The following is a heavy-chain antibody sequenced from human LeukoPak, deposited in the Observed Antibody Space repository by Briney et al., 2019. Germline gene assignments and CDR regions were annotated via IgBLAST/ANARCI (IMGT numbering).Heavy chain of an antibody. CDR2: TSGSGGST. V-gene: IGHV3-23*01. Sequence: PGGSLRLSCAASGFTFSSYAMSWVRQAPGKGLEWVSATSGSGGSTYYADSVKDRFTISRDNSKNTLYLQMNSLRAEDTAVYYCAKLLGNWFDPWGQGTLVTVSS. D-gene: IGHD2-15*01. CDR3: AKLLGNWFDP. J-gene: IGHJ5*02. CDR1: GFTFSSYA.